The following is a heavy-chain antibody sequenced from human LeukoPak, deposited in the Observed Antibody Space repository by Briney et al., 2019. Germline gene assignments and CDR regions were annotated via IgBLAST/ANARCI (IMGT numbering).Heavy chain of an antibody. D-gene: IGHD3-10*01. CDR3: AKDDEGCGELFCLFDY. V-gene: IGHV3-23*03. CDR1: GSTFSSYG. J-gene: IGHJ4*02. Sequence: GGTLRLSCAGSGSTFSSYGMSWVRQAPGKGLEWVTVIYSGGSTYYADSVKGRFTISRDNSKNTLYLQMNSLRAEDTAVYYCAKDDEGCGELFCLFDYWGQGTLVTVSS. CDR2: IYSGGST.